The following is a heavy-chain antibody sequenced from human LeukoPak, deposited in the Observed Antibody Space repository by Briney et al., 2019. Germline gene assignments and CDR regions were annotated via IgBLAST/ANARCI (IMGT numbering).Heavy chain of an antibody. Sequence: GGSLRLSCAASGFTFDDYAMHWVRHAPGKGLEWVSGISWNSGSIGYADSVKGRFTISRDNAKNSLYLQMNSLRAEDTALYYCAKDLEYDSSGYDYWGQGTLVTVSS. CDR3: AKDLEYDSSGYDY. V-gene: IGHV3-9*01. D-gene: IGHD3-22*01. CDR2: ISWNSGSI. CDR1: GFTFDDYA. J-gene: IGHJ4*02.